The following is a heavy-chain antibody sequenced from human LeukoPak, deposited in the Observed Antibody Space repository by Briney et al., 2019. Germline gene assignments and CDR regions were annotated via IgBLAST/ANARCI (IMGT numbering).Heavy chain of an antibody. CDR3: ASQYWVPAAFYYTFNV. Sequence: SVKVSCKASGDTFSNYAISWVRQAPGQGLEWMGVIIPVFGTTNYAQKFQGRVTITADTYSTTSYMELSSLTSEDTAIYYCASQYWVPAAFYYTFNVWGKGTTVSVSS. D-gene: IGHD2-2*01. CDR1: GDTFSNYA. J-gene: IGHJ6*04. CDR2: IIPVFGTT. V-gene: IGHV1-69*06.